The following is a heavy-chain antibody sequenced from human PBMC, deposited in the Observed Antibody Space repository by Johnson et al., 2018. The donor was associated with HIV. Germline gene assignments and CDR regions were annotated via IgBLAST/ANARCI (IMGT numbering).Heavy chain of an antibody. V-gene: IGHV3-20*04. CDR1: GFTFDDYG. D-gene: IGHD2-15*01. J-gene: IGHJ3*02. CDR2: IHWTGGST. CDR3: ARRYCSGGRCLNPKAAFDI. Sequence: VQLVESGGRVVRPGESLRLSCAASGFTFDDYGMRWVRQAPGKGLEWVSGIHWTGGSTGYADSVVGRFTISSDNSKNTVYLQMNSLRADDTAVYYCARRYCSGGRCLNPKAAFDIWGQGTMVTVSS.